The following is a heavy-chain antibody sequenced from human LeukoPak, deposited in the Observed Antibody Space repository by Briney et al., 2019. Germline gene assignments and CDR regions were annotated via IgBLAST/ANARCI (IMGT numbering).Heavy chain of an antibody. CDR2: ISGSGGST. CDR3: VKIAVAGTAFDY. CDR1: GFTFSSYA. J-gene: IGHJ4*02. D-gene: IGHD6-19*01. V-gene: IGHV3-23*01. Sequence: GGSLRLSCAASGFTFSSYAMSWVRQAPGKGLEWVSAISGSGGSTYYADSVKGRFTISRDNSKNTLYLQRNSLRAEDTAVYYCVKIAVAGTAFDYWGQGTLVTVSS.